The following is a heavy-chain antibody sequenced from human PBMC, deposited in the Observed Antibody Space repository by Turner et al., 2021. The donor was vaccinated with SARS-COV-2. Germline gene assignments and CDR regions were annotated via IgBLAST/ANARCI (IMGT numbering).Heavy chain of an antibody. J-gene: IGHJ5*02. CDR3: ASLYQGIGAVAISCFDP. Sequence: QVQLVQSGAEVTKPGCSVKVSCKASAGTFSSYAISWVRQAPGQGLEWMGRVIPILGIANYAQNFQCRVTSTADKSTSRAYMGRSSLRSEDTAVYYCASLYQGIGAVAISCFDPWGKGPLVTVSS. V-gene: IGHV1-69*04. CDR1: AGTFSSYA. D-gene: IGHD6-13*01. CDR2: VIPILGIA.